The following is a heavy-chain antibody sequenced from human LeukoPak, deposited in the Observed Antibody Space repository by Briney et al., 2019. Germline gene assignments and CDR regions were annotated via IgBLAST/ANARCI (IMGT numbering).Heavy chain of an antibody. J-gene: IGHJ4*02. CDR1: GYTFTSYA. Sequence: ASVKVSCKASGYTFTSYAMHWVRQAPGQRLEWMGWINAGNGNTKYSQKFQGRVTITRDTSASTAYMELSSLRSEDTAVYYCAKNGFTFGGLIDINFDYWGQGTLVTVSS. D-gene: IGHD3-16*02. CDR3: AKNGFTFGGLIDINFDY. CDR2: INAGNGNT. V-gene: IGHV1-3*01.